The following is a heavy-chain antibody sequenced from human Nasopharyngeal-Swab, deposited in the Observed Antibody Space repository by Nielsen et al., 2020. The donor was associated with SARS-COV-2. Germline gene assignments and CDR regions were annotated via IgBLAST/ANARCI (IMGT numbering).Heavy chain of an antibody. CDR3: ARFLGYCSGGSCYSHN. V-gene: IGHV5-51*01. D-gene: IGHD2-15*01. CDR2: IYPGDSDT. J-gene: IGHJ4*02. Sequence: GGSLRLSCKGSGYSFTSYWFGWVRQMPGKGLEWMGIIYPGDSDTRYSPSFQGQVTISADKSISTAHLQWSSLKASDTAMYYCARFLGYCSGGSCYSHNWGQGTLVTVSS. CDR1: GYSFTSYW.